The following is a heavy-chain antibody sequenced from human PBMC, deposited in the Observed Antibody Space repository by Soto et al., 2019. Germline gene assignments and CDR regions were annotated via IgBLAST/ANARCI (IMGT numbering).Heavy chain of an antibody. CDR1: GGPFSRYF. D-gene: IGHD3-9*01. Sequence: QVQLKQWGAGLLKSSETLSLTCAVYGGPFSRYFWTWIRQSPGKGLEWIGDITHGGSTNYNPSRRRRVTISVDTSKNQFSLKLTSVTAADTAVYYWARGEYFDRLYPNWFDPWGQGTLVTVSS. CDR2: ITHGGST. J-gene: IGHJ5*02. V-gene: IGHV4-34*02. CDR3: ARGEYFDRLYPNWFDP.